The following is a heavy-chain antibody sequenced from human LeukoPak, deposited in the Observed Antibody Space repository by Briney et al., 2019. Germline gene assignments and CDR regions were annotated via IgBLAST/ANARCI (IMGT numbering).Heavy chain of an antibody. D-gene: IGHD6-13*01. CDR2: ISAYNGNT. V-gene: IGHV1-18*01. J-gene: IGHJ5*02. CDR3: AREDRAAAEGNWFDP. CDR1: GYTFTSYG. Sequence: ASVEVSCKASGYTFTSYGISWVRQAPGQGLEWMGWISAYNGNTNYAQKFQGRVTMTRDTSISTAYMELSRLRSDDTAVYYCAREDRAAAEGNWFDPWGQGTLVTVSS.